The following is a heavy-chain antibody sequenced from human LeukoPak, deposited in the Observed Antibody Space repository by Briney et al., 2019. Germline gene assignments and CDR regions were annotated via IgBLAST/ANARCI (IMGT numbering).Heavy chain of an antibody. CDR3: ARHENIVVVVAALAFDH. V-gene: IGHV4-39*01. CDR1: GGSIGSSRYY. D-gene: IGHD2-15*01. J-gene: IGHJ4*02. Sequence: PSETLSLTCTVSGGSIGSSRYYWGWIRPPPGKGLEWIGSIYYSGDAYYNPSLKSRVTISVDTSKNQFSLKLSSVTAADTAVYYCARHENIVVVVAALAFDHWGQGALVTVSS. CDR2: IYYSGDA.